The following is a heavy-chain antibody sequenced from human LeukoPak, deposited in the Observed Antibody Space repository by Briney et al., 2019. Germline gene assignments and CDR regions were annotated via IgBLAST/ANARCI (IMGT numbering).Heavy chain of an antibody. V-gene: IGHV3-23*01. D-gene: IGHD6-13*01. CDR2: ISGSGGST. CDR1: GFTFSSYA. CDR3: AKDDKSSSLKIYYYYGMDV. Sequence: GGSLRLSCAASGFTFSSYAMSWVRQAPGKGLEWVSAISGSGGSTYYADSVKGRFTISRDNSKNTLYLQMNSLRAEDTAVYYCAKDDKSSSLKIYYYYGMDVWGQGTTVTVSS. J-gene: IGHJ6*02.